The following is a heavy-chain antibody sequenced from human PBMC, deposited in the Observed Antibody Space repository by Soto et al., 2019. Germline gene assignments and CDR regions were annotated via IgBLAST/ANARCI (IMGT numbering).Heavy chain of an antibody. V-gene: IGHV1-2*04. D-gene: IGHD2-15*01. J-gene: IGHJ4*02. CDR1: GYTFTGYY. CDR3: ARGPPTHIVVVVATYFDY. CDR2: INPNSGGT. Sequence: QVQLVQSGAEVKKPGASVKVSCKASGYTFTGYYMHWVRQAPGQELEWMGWINPNSGGTNYAQKFQGWVTMTRDTSISTAYMELSRLRSDDTAVYYCARGPPTHIVVVVATYFDYWGQGTLVTVSS.